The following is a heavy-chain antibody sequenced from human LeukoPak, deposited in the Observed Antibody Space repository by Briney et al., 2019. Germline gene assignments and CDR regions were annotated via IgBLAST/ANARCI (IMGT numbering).Heavy chain of an antibody. Sequence: PEGSLRLSCAASGFTFDTYWMSWVRQAPGKGLEWVANIKQDGSEKDYVDTVKGRFTISRDNAKNSLYLQMNSLRAEDTGVYFCARGDTQSKYRHFDSWGQGSLVIVSS. J-gene: IGHJ4*02. CDR1: GFTFDTYW. V-gene: IGHV3-7*04. D-gene: IGHD3-16*02. CDR2: IKQDGSEK. CDR3: ARGDTQSKYRHFDS.